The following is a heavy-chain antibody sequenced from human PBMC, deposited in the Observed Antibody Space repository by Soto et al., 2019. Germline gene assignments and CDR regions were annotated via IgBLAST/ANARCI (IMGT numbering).Heavy chain of an antibody. Sequence: SETLSLTCTVSGGSISSYYWSWIRQPPGKGLEWIGYIYYSGSTNYNPSLKSRVTISVDTSKNQFSLKLSSVTAADTAVYYCARLGMATSLTDDYWSQGTLVTVSS. CDR1: GGSISSYY. CDR3: ARLGMATSLTDDY. J-gene: IGHJ4*02. V-gene: IGHV4-59*08. D-gene: IGHD5-12*01. CDR2: IYYSGST.